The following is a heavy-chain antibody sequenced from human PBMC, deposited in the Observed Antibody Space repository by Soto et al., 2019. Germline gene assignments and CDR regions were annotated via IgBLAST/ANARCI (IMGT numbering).Heavy chain of an antibody. CDR2: IHYAGST. Sequence: SETLSLTCTVSGGSIYSSDYYWGWIRQPPGKGLEWIGTIHYAGSTYYSTSLKGRVTISVDTSRNQFSLKLTSLTAADTAVYYCATYTSASANNWGQGTLVTVSS. V-gene: IGHV4-39*01. D-gene: IGHD2-2*02. J-gene: IGHJ4*02. CDR3: ATYTSASANN. CDR1: GGSIYSSDYY.